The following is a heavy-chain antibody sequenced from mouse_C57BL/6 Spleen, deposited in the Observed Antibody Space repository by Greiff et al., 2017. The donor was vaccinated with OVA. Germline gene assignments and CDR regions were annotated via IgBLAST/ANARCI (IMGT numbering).Heavy chain of an antibody. V-gene: IGHV1-82*01. CDR1: GYAFSSSW. J-gene: IGHJ4*01. CDR3: ATYYGSSYLTFYYAMDY. Sequence: QVQLKQSGPELVKPGASVKISCKASGYAFSSSWMNWVKQRPGKGLEWIGRIYPGDGDTNYNGKFKGKATLTADKSSSTAYMQLSSLTSEDSAVYFCATYYGSSYLTFYYAMDYWGQGTSVTVSS. D-gene: IGHD1-1*01. CDR2: IYPGDGDT.